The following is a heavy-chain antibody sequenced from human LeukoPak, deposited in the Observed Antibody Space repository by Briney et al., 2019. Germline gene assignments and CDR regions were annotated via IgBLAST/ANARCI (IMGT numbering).Heavy chain of an antibody. CDR3: ARDLGYGGNSGVLGY. Sequence: ASVKVSCKASGYTFTSYGISWVRQAPGQGLEWMGWISAYNGNTNYAQKFQGRVTITADESTSTAYMELSSLRSEDTAVYYCARDLGYGGNSGVLGYWGQGTLVTVSS. V-gene: IGHV1-18*01. CDR1: GYTFTSYG. CDR2: ISAYNGNT. D-gene: IGHD4-23*01. J-gene: IGHJ4*02.